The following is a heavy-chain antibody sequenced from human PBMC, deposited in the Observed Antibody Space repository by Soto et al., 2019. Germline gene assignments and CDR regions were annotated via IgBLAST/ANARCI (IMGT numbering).Heavy chain of an antibody. Sequence: PGGSLRLSCSASGFTFSSYAMHWVRQAPGKGLEYVSAISSNGGSTYYADSVKGRFTISRDNSKNTLYLQMSSLRAEDTAVYYCVKGGSGSGYDFFYYYYYGMDVWGQGTTVTVS. D-gene: IGHD5-12*01. V-gene: IGHV3-64D*06. CDR2: ISSNGGST. J-gene: IGHJ6*02. CDR1: GFTFSSYA. CDR3: VKGGSGSGYDFFYYYYYGMDV.